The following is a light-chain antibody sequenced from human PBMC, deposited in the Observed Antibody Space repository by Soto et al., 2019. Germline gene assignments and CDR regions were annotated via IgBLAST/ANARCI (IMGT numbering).Light chain of an antibody. J-gene: IGKJ1*01. Sequence: DIQMTQSPSTLYASVGDRVTITCRASLSISSWLSWYPQKPWKAPKLLIYKESSLESGVPSRFSGSGSGTELTLTISSLQPDDFATYYCQQYHSYPWTFGQGTKIEIK. CDR3: QQYHSYPWT. CDR2: KES. V-gene: IGKV1-5*03. CDR1: LSISSW.